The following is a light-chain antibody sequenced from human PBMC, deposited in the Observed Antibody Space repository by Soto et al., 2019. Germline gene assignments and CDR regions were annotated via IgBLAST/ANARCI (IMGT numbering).Light chain of an antibody. J-gene: IGKJ1*01. CDR3: QQFGNSPWT. CDR2: GAS. Sequence: TQSPSTLSASVGDRVTITCRASQSVSNYLAWYQQKPGQAPRLLIYGASSRATGIPDRFSGSGSGTDFTLTISRLEPEDFAVYFCQQFGNSPWTFGQGTKVDIK. V-gene: IGKV3-20*01. CDR1: QSVSNY.